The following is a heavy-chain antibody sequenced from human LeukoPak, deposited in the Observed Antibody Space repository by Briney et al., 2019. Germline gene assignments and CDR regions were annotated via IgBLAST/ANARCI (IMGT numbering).Heavy chain of an antibody. Sequence: GGSLRLSCAASGFTFSIYTMSWVRQAPGRGLEWVSTISHSGGSTYYADSVKGRFTISRDNTKNTLYLQMNSLRAEDTAIYYCARGKLAAQDYWGQGTLVAVSS. CDR3: ARGKLAAQDY. CDR1: GFTFSIYT. V-gene: IGHV3-23*01. CDR2: ISHSGGST. D-gene: IGHD6-6*01. J-gene: IGHJ4*02.